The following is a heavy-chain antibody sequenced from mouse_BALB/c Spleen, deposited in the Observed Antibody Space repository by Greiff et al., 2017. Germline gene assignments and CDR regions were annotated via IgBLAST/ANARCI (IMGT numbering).Heavy chain of an antibody. V-gene: IGHV5-6-3*01. CDR1: GFTFSSYG. D-gene: IGHD2-1*01. CDR2: INSNGGST. CDR3: ASFLYGNYFDY. J-gene: IGHJ2*01. Sequence: EVQRVESGGGLVQPGGSLKLSCAASGFTFSSYGMSWVRQTPDKRLELVATINSNGGSTYYPDSVKGRFTISRDNAKNTLYLQMSSLRSEDTAMYYCASFLYGNYFDYWGQGTTLTVSS.